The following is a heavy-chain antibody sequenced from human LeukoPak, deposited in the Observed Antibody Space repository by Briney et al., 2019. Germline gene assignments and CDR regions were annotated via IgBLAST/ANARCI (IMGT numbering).Heavy chain of an antibody. D-gene: IGHD4-11*01. CDR1: GGSVNSGSYF. CDR3: ATDYSNFYGMDV. J-gene: IGHJ6*02. CDR2: IQNSART. V-gene: IGHV4-61*01. Sequence: SETLSLTCTVSGGSVNSGSYFWSWIRQPPGKGLEWIGYIQNSARTNYNPSLESRVTISVDSSKDQFSLRLSSVTAADTAVYYCATDYSNFYGMDVWGQGTTVTVSS.